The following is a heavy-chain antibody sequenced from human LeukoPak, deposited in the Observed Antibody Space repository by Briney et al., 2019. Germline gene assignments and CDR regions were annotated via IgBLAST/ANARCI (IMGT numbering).Heavy chain of an antibody. J-gene: IGHJ6*02. Sequence: GASVKVSCKASGYTFTSYHTHWVRQAPGQGLEWMGIINPSGGSTSYAQKFQGRVTMTRDTSTSTVYMELSSLRSEDTAVYYCARDGGLVVGHYYGMDVWGQGTTVTVSS. CDR2: INPSGGST. CDR3: ARDGGLVVGHYYGMDV. D-gene: IGHD2-2*01. V-gene: IGHV1-46*01. CDR1: GYTFTSYH.